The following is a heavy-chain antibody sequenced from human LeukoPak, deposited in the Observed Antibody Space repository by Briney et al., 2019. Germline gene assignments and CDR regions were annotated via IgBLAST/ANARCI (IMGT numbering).Heavy chain of an antibody. CDR3: ARDMGYSSGWSDAFDF. CDR2: TYYRSKWNN. CDR1: GDSVSSNTAA. V-gene: IGHV6-1*01. Sequence: SQTLSITCAISGDSVSSNTAAWNWIRQSPSRGLEWLGRTYYRSKWNNNYAESVKSRITINPDTSKNQVSLQLDSVTPEDTAVYYCARDMGYSSGWSDAFDFWGQGTMVTVFS. D-gene: IGHD6-19*01. J-gene: IGHJ3*01.